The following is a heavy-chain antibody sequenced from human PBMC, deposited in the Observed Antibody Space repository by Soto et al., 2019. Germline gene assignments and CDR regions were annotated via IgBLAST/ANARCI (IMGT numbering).Heavy chain of an antibody. CDR1: GFTFSSYG. D-gene: IGHD4-17*01. J-gene: IGHJ4*02. V-gene: IGHV3-30*18. CDR3: AKDRTTVTAWDDY. CDR2: ISYDGSNK. Sequence: SLRLSCAASGFTFSSYGMHWVRQAPGKGLEWVAVISYDGSNKYYADSVKGRFTISRDNSKNTLYLQMNSLRAEDTAVYYCAKDRTTVTAWDDYWGQGTLVTVYS.